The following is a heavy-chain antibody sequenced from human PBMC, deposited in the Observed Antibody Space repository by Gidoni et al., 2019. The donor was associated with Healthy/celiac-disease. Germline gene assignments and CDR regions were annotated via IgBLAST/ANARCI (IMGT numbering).Heavy chain of an antibody. D-gene: IGHD2-2*02. J-gene: IGHJ6*03. V-gene: IGHV1-46*01. CDR3: ARDLEGTANYCSSTRCYTGIGSMDV. CDR1: GYTVTSYY. Sequence: QVQLVQSGAEVKKPGASVKVSCKASGYTVTSYYRQWGRQAAGQGLEWMGLIHPSGGSPSYAQKFQGRVTLPRATSTSTVYMELSSLRSEDTAVYYCARDLEGTANYCSSTRCYTGIGSMDVWGKGTTVTVSS. CDR2: IHPSGGSP.